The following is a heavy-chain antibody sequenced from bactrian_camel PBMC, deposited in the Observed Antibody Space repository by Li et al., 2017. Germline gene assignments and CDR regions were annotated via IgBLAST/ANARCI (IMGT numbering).Heavy chain of an antibody. D-gene: IGHD2*01. CDR2: IDTGDGSS. CDR3: AADRRRHGPPSLRPGDYSV. Sequence: HVQLVESGGGSVQLGGSLSLSCLVPGYTYCVAWFRQAPGQEREGVAAIDTGDGSSIYANSLKGRFSISKDNARNWLDLQMDSLEPGDTARYYCAADRRRHGPPSLRPGDYSVWGQGTQVTVS. CDR1: GYTYC. J-gene: IGHJ4*01. V-gene: IGHV3S26*01.